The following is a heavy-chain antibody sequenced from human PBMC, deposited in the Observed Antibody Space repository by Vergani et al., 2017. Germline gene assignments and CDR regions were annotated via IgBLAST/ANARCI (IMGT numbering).Heavy chain of an antibody. V-gene: IGHV4-34*01. Sequence: QVQLQQWGAGLLKPSETLSLTCAVYGGSFSGYYWSWIRQPPGKGLEWIGEINHSGSTNYNPSLKSRVTISVDTSKNQFSLKLSSVTAADTAVYYCARGQKYCSSTSCYLYYYYYYMDVWGKGTTVTVSS. CDR1: GGSFSGYY. CDR2: INHSGST. CDR3: ARGQKYCSSTSCYLYYYYYYMDV. J-gene: IGHJ6*03. D-gene: IGHD2-2*01.